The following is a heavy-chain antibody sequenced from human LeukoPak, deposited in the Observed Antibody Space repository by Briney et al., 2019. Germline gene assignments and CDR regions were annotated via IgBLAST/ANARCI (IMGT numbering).Heavy chain of an antibody. J-gene: IGHJ4*02. CDR2: IKQDGSEK. V-gene: IGHV3-7*01. CDR1: GFIFSSYW. CDR3: ARDECDGDCYDELDY. Sequence: GGSLRLSCTAPGFIFSSYWMSWVRQAPGKGLEWVANIKQDGSEKHYVDSVKGRFTISRDNTKNSLYLQMNSLRTEDTAVYYCARDECDGDCYDELDYWGQGTLVTVSS. D-gene: IGHD2-21*02.